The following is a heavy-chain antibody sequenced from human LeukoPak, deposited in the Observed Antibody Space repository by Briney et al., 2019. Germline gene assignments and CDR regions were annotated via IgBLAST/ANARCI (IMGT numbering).Heavy chain of an antibody. CDR3: TTDQWLVPHGFARGYGFDL. CDR2: IKAEIDGAPT. CDR1: GITFNKAW. V-gene: IGHV3-15*01. D-gene: IGHD6-19*01. Sequence: YPGGSLRLSCAASGITFNKAWMSWVRQAPGKGLEWLGRIKAEIDGAPTEYAAPMKGKFTISRDDSKNMVYLQMNSLTTEDTGVYYCTTDQWLVPHGFARGYGFDLWGQGTMVTVSS. J-gene: IGHJ3*01.